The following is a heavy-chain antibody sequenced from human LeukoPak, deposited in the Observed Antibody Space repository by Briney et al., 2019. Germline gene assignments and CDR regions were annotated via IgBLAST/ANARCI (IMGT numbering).Heavy chain of an antibody. Sequence: PSETLSLTCTVSGGSISSSTYYWGWIRQPPGKGLEWIGSIYHSGSTYDKPSLKSRVTISVDTSKNQFSLKLSSVTAADTAVYYCARSNQLGPIGDWGQGTLVTVSS. CDR3: ARSNQLGPIGD. CDR1: GGSISSSTYY. CDR2: IYHSGST. J-gene: IGHJ4*02. D-gene: IGHD3-3*01. V-gene: IGHV4-39*07.